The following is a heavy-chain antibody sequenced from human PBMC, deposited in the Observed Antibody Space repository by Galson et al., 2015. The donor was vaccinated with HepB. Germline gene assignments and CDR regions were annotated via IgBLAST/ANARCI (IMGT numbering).Heavy chain of an antibody. J-gene: IGHJ3*02. CDR2: IDWDDDK. Sequence: PALVKPTQTLTLTCTFSGFSLSTSGMCVSWIRQPPGKALEWLALIDWDDDKYYSTSLKTRLTISMDTSKNQVVLTMTNMDPVDTATYYCARVQDSSGYDAFDIWGQGTMVTVSS. D-gene: IGHD3-22*01. CDR1: GFSLSTSGMC. V-gene: IGHV2-70*01. CDR3: ARVQDSSGYDAFDI.